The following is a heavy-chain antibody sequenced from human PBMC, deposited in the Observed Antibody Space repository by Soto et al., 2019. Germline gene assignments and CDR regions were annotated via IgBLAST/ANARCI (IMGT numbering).Heavy chain of an antibody. D-gene: IGHD2-15*01. V-gene: IGHV4-61*01. CDR2: IYYSGST. CDR1: GGSVSSGSYK. J-gene: IGHJ4*02. Sequence: QVQLQESGPGLVKPSETLSLTCAVSGGSVSSGSYKWSWIRQPPGKGLEWIGFIYYSGSTNYNPSLKSRVTTSVDTTKNQFSLKLSSVTAADTAVYYCAREELGVGTDYWGQGTLVTVSS. CDR3: AREELGVGTDY.